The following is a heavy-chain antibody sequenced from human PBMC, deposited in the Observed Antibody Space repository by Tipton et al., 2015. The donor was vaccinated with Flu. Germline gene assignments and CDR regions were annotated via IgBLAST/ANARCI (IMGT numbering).Heavy chain of an antibody. V-gene: IGHV4-38-2*01. J-gene: IGHJ4*02. D-gene: IGHD4-17*01. Sequence: TLSLTCAVSGYPITSGYYWGWIRQPPGEGLQWIGSIYHNGSTYYNPSLESRFTISVDTSKNEFFLKVTSVTAADTALYYCARRGDYLIDKWGLGTLVTVSS. CDR2: IYHNGST. CDR3: ARRGDYLIDK. CDR1: GYPITSGYY.